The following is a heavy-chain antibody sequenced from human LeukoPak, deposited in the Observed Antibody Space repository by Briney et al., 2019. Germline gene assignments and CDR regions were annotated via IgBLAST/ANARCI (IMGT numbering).Heavy chain of an antibody. J-gene: IGHJ4*02. V-gene: IGHV3-43*02. CDR2: ISGDGGST. D-gene: IGHD6-19*01. CDR1: GFXFDNYA. CDR3: ARESETSGWYDY. Sequence: GGSLRLSCAAPGFXFDNYAIHWVRQAPGKGLEWVFLISGDGGSTFYADSVRGRFTISRDNTRKSLSLQMSSLRSEDTALYYCARESETSGWYDYWGQGTLVTVSS.